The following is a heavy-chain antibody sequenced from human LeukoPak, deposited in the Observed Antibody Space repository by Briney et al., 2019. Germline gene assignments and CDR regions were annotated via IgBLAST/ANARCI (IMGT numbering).Heavy chain of an antibody. D-gene: IGHD6-13*01. CDR1: GFTVSSNY. V-gene: IGHV3-53*01. J-gene: IGHJ6*03. CDR2: IYSGGST. Sequence: LAGGSLRLSCAASGFTVSSNYMSWVRQAPGKGLEWVSVIYSGGSTYYADSVKGRFTISRDNSKNTLYLQMNSLRAEDTAVYYCARDGTGLTIAAAGPYYYYYMDVWGKGTTVTVSS. CDR3: ARDGTGLTIAAAGPYYYYYMDV.